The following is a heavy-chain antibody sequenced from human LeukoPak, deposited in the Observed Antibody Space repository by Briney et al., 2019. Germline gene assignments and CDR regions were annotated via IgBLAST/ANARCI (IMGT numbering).Heavy chain of an antibody. CDR3: ARDCVDIVATICYYGMDV. V-gene: IGHV1-18*01. CDR1: GYTFTSYG. J-gene: IGHJ6*02. D-gene: IGHD5-12*01. CDR2: ISAYNGNT. Sequence: ASVKVSCKASGYTFTSYGISWVRQAPGQGLEWMGWISAYNGNTNYAQKLRGRVTMTTDTSTSTAYMELRSLRSDDTAVYYCARDCVDIVATICYYGMDVWGQGTTVTVSS.